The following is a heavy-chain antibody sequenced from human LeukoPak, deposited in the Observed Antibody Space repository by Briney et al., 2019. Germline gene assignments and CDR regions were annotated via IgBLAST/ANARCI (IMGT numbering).Heavy chain of an antibody. CDR2: ISGGGHTT. CDR1: GFTFSSYA. J-gene: IGHJ4*02. V-gene: IGHV3-23*01. D-gene: IGHD3-10*01. Sequence: GGSLRLSCAASGFTFSSYAMNWVRQAPGKGLEWVSVISGGGHTTFYADAVKGRFTISRDNSRNTVYLQMNSLRAEDTARYYCAKGLWFGELLKGIFDYWGQGTLVTVSS. CDR3: AKGLWFGELLKGIFDY.